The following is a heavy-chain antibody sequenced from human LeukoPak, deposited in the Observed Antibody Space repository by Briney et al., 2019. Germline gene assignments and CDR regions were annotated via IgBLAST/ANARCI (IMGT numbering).Heavy chain of an antibody. CDR3: VKSVTTGTGGAFDI. Sequence: GGSLRLPCSASGFTFSSYAMHWVRQAPGKGLEYVSAISSNGGSTYYADSVKGRFTISRDNSKNTLYPQMSSLRAEDTAVYYCVKSVTTGTGGAFDIWGQGTMVTVSS. J-gene: IGHJ3*02. V-gene: IGHV3-64D*06. CDR2: ISSNGGST. D-gene: IGHD1-1*01. CDR1: GFTFSSYA.